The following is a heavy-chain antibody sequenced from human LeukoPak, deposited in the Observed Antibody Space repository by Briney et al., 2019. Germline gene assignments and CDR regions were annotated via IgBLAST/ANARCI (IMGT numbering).Heavy chain of an antibody. CDR2: ISAYNGNT. V-gene: IGHV1-18*04. CDR1: GYTFTSYG. Sequence: ASVRVSCKASGYTFTSYGISWVRQAPGQGLEWMGWISAYNGNTNYAQKLQGRVTMTTDTPTSTAYTEPRSLRSDDTAVYYCAREDGLVVDTAMVLDYWGQGTLVTVSS. D-gene: IGHD5-18*01. CDR3: AREDGLVVDTAMVLDY. J-gene: IGHJ4*02.